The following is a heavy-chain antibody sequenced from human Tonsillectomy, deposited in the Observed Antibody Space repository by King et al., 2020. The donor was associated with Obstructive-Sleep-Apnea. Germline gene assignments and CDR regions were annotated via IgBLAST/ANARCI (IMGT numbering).Heavy chain of an antibody. V-gene: IGHV3-30-3*01. CDR2: IGNDENNK. D-gene: IGHD3-16*02. Sequence: VQLVESGGGVVQPGRSLRLSCAASGFMFNSYAMYWVRQSPGKGLEWVAVIGNDENNKHHADSVKGRFTLSRDNSKNTLYLQMNSLGVEDTAVYYCARVASVWGSYRYTAPVDYWGQGTLVTVSS. J-gene: IGHJ4*02. CDR1: GFMFNSYA. CDR3: ARVASVWGSYRYTAPVDY.